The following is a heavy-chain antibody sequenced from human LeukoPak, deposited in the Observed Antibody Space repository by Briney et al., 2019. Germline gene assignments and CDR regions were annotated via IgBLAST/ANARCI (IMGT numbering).Heavy chain of an antibody. CDR1: GFTFSSYG. J-gene: IGHJ4*02. V-gene: IGHV3-33*01. CDR3: ARGAWELLPKFVFDY. CDR2: IWYDGSNK. Sequence: GRSLRLSCAASGFTFSSYGMHWVRQAPGKGPEWVAVIWYDGSNKYYADSVKGRFTISRDNSKNTLYLQMNSLRAEDTAVYYCARGAWELLPKFVFDYWGQGTLVTVSS. D-gene: IGHD1-26*01.